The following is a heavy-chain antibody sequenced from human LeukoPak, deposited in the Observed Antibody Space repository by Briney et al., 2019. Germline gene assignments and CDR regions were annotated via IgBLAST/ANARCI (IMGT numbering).Heavy chain of an antibody. CDR2: INPNSGVT. V-gene: IGHV1-2*02. D-gene: IGHD6-19*01. CDR3: AREDSSGWVYFDY. J-gene: IGHJ4*02. Sequence: ASVKVSRKASGYTFTDYYMHWVRQAPGQGLEWMGWINPNSGVTNYAQKFQGRVTMTTDTSITTAYMELSSLRSDDSAVYYCAREDSSGWVYFDYWGQGTLVTVSS. CDR1: GYTFTDYY.